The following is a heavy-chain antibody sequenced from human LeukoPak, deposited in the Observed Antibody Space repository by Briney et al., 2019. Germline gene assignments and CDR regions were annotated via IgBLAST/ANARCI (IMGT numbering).Heavy chain of an antibody. CDR2: IYYSGST. Sequence: SETLSLTCTVPGGSISSYYWSWIRQPPGKGLEWIGYIYYSGSTNYNPSLKSRVTISVDTSKNQFSLKLSSVTAADTAVYYCARGVTIAAAVEFDYWGQGTLVTVSS. D-gene: IGHD6-13*01. CDR1: GGSISSYY. J-gene: IGHJ4*02. V-gene: IGHV4-59*01. CDR3: ARGVTIAAAVEFDY.